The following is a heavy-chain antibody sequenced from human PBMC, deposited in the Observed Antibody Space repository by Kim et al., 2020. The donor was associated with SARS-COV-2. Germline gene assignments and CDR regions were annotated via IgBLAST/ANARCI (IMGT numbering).Heavy chain of an antibody. V-gene: IGHV3-7*03. CDR2: TKQDGSEK. J-gene: IGHJ4*02. Sequence: GGSLRLSCVASGFTFNKYWMTWVRQAPGKGLEWVASTKQDGSEKSYVESVKGRFTISRDNARNSLHLEMNSLRAEDTALYYCARDLGLVNTDCWGRGTLVTVSS. D-gene: IGHD6-19*01. CDR3: ARDLGLVNTDC. CDR1: GFTFNKYW.